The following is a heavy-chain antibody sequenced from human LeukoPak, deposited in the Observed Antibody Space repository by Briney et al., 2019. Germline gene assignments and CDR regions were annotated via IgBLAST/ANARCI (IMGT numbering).Heavy chain of an antibody. CDR3: ARGLEVVLRTIDY. V-gene: IGHV3-48*02. CDR1: GFTFSSYS. CDR2: IGYNVGTI. J-gene: IGHJ4*02. Sequence: GGSLRLSCAASGFTFSSYSMNWVRQAPGKGLEWVSYIGYNVGTIYYADSVRGRFTISRDNAKNSLYLQMNSLRDEDTAVYYCARGLEVVLRTIDYWGQGTLVTVSS. D-gene: IGHD2-8*02.